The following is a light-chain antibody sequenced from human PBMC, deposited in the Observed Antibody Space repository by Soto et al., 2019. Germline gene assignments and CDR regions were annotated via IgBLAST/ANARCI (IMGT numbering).Light chain of an antibody. CDR1: SSDVGGYNY. CDR3: SSYTSSSILDV. CDR2: DVS. V-gene: IGLV2-14*01. J-gene: IGLJ1*01. Sequence: QSALTQPASVSGSPGQSITISCTGTSSDVGGYNYVSWYQQHPGKAPKVMIYDVSNRPSGVSNRFSGSKSGNTASLTISGLQAEDEADYYCSSYTSSSILDVFGTGTKVTGL.